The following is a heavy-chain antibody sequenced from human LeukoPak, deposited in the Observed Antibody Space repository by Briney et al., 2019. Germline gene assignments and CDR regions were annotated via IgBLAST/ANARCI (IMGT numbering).Heavy chain of an antibody. CDR2: ISGSSSNT. CDR1: GFTFSDYY. V-gene: IGHV3-11*06. D-gene: IGHD4-23*01. CDR3: ARGVNGGYFDF. Sequence: PGGSLRLSCAASGFTFSDYYMSWIRQAPGKGLEWVSYISGSSSNTKYADSVKGRFTISRDNAKNSLSLQMNSLRAEDTAVYYCARGVNGGYFDFWGQGTLVAVSP. J-gene: IGHJ4*02.